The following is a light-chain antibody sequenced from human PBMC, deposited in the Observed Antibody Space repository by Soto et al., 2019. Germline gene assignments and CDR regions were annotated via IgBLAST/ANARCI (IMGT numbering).Light chain of an antibody. CDR3: AAWDDSLNGLYV. Sequence: QSVLTQPPSASGTPGQRVTISCSGGRSNIGSNAVTWYRQLPGTAPKLLIYSNNQRPSGVPDRFSGSKSGTSASLAISGLQSEDEADYYCAAWDDSLNGLYVFGTGTKVTVL. J-gene: IGLJ1*01. CDR1: RSNIGSNA. V-gene: IGLV1-44*01. CDR2: SNN.